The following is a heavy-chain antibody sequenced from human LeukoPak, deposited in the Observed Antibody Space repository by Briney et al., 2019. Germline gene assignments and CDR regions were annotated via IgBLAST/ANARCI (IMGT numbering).Heavy chain of an antibody. CDR3: ARDSLYYDSSGYYTNWFDP. Sequence: SVKVSCKASGGTFSSYAISWVRQAPGQGLEWMGGIVPIFGTANYARKFQGRVTITADKSTSTAYMELSSLRSEDTAVYYCARDSLYYDSSGYYTNWFDPWGQGTLVTVSS. J-gene: IGHJ5*02. V-gene: IGHV1-69*06. D-gene: IGHD3-22*01. CDR2: IVPIFGTA. CDR1: GGTFSSYA.